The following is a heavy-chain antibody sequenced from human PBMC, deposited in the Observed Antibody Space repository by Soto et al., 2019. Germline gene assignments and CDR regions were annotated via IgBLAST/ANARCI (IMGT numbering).Heavy chain of an antibody. Sequence: KPSETLSLTCAVYGGSFSGYYWSWIRQPPGKGLEWIGEINHSGSTNYNPSLKSRVTISVDTSKNQFSLKLSSVTAADTAVYYCARARITMVRGVIIYPPYYYYGMDVWGHGTTVTVSS. J-gene: IGHJ6*02. CDR3: ARARITMVRGVIIYPPYYYYGMDV. D-gene: IGHD3-10*01. CDR1: GGSFSGYY. CDR2: INHSGST. V-gene: IGHV4-34*01.